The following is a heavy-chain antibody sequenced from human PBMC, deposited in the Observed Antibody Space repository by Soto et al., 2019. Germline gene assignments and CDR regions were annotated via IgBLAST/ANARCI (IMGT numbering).Heavy chain of an antibody. J-gene: IGHJ5*02. CDR3: AREMSAAGTGWFDP. Sequence: QVQLVQSGAEVKKPGASVKVSCKASGYTFTSYDINWVRQATGQGLEWMGWMNPNSGNTGYAQKFQGRGTMTRNTAISTAYMELSSLRSEDAAVYFWAREMSAAGTGWFDPWGQGTLVTVSS. CDR2: MNPNSGNT. D-gene: IGHD6-13*01. V-gene: IGHV1-8*01. CDR1: GYTFTSYD.